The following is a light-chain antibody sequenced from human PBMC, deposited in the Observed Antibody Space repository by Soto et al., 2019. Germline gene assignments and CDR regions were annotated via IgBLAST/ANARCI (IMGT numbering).Light chain of an antibody. CDR1: QVIGSRY. V-gene: IGKV3-20*01. Sequence: EIVMTQSPGTLSLSPGERATISCRASQVIGSRYLAWYHQKSGQAPRLLIYGASSRATGIPDRFSGSGSGTDFTLTISRLEPEDVATYYCLQDADFPRTFGQGTKVEIK. J-gene: IGKJ1*01. CDR2: GAS. CDR3: LQDADFPRT.